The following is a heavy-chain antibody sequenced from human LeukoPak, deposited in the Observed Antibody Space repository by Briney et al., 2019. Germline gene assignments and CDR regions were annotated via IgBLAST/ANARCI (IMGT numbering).Heavy chain of an antibody. CDR3: ARSSYSSSSYYFDY. Sequence: SETLSLTCTVSGGSISSYYWSWIRQPPGKGLEWIGYIYYSGSPNYHPSIKSRVTISVDTSKNQFSLKLSSVTAADTAVYYCARSSYSSSSYYFDYWGQGTLVTVSS. CDR1: GGSISSYY. J-gene: IGHJ4*02. V-gene: IGHV4-59*01. CDR2: IYYSGSP. D-gene: IGHD6-13*01.